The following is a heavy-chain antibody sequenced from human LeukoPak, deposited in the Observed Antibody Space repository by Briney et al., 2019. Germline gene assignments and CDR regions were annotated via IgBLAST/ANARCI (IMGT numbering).Heavy chain of an antibody. V-gene: IGHV3-53*01. CDR2: IYSGGST. Sequence: PGGSLRLSCAASGFTVSSNYMSWVRQAPGKGLEWVSVIYSGGSTYYADSVKGRFTISRGNSKNTLYLQMNSLRAEDTALYYCAREADPLTIFGVVTPDYWGQGTLVTVSS. CDR3: AREADPLTIFGVVTPDY. CDR1: GFTVSSNY. J-gene: IGHJ4*02. D-gene: IGHD3-3*01.